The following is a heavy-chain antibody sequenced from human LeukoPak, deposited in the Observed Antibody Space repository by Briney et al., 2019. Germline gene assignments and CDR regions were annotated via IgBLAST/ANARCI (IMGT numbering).Heavy chain of an antibody. CDR2: IWYDGSNK. Sequence: PGRSLRLSCAASGFTFRSYGMHWVRQAPGKGLEWVAVIWYDGSNKYYADSVKGRFTISRDNSKNTLYLQMNSLRAEDTAVYYCVSSDSSGYYFFDYWGQGTLVTVSS. CDR3: VSSDSSGYYFFDY. CDR1: GFTFRSYG. V-gene: IGHV3-33*01. D-gene: IGHD3-22*01. J-gene: IGHJ4*02.